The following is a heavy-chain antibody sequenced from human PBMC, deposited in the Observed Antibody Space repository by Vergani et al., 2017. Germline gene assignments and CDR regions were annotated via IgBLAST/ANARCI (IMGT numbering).Heavy chain of an antibody. V-gene: IGHV3-30-3*01. CDR2: ISFDGTNE. CDR1: GFALNRHA. CDR3: VSDRGLCAGGRCYTEAWDY. D-gene: IGHD2-2*02. J-gene: IGHJ4*02. Sequence: QVQLVESGGGVVQPGTSLRLSCVVSGFALNRHAMYWVRQAPGKGLEWVVGISFDGTNEYYPDLVKGRFTISRDIAKNTLYLQGRSLRLEDTGVYHCVSDRGLCAGGRCYTEAWDYWGQGTPVTVSS.